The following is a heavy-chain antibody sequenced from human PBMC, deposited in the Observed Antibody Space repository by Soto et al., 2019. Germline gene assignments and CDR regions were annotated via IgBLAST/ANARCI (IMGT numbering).Heavy chain of an antibody. CDR1: GFTFSSYG. Sequence: PGGSLRLSCAASGFTFSSYGMHWVRQAPGKGLEWVAVISYDGSNKYYAASVKGRFTISRDDSKNTAYLQMNSLKTDDTAVYYCTRPDPAYCGGDCYVNWFDPWGQGTLVTVSS. CDR3: TRPDPAYCGGDCYVNWFDP. J-gene: IGHJ5*02. CDR2: ISYDGSNK. D-gene: IGHD2-21*01. V-gene: IGHV3-30*03.